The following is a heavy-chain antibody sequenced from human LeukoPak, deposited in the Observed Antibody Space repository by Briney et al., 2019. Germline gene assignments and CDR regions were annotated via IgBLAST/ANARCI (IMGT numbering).Heavy chain of an antibody. CDR1: GYTFTSYY. J-gene: IGHJ4*02. Sequence: GASVKASCKASGYTFTSYYMHWVRQAPGQGLEWMGIINPSGGSTSYAQKFQGRVTMTRDTSTSTVYMELSSLRSEDTAVYYCAREGSGSYFNPSRDFDYWGQGTLVTVSS. D-gene: IGHD1-26*01. CDR3: AREGSGSYFNPSRDFDY. CDR2: INPSGGST. V-gene: IGHV1-46*01.